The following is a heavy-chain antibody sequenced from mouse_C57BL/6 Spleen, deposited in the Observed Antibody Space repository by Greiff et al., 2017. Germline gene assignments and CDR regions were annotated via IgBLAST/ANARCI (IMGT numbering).Heavy chain of an antibody. Sequence: VQLQQSGAELVRPGASVKLSCTASGFNIKDDYMHWVKQRPEQGLEWIGWIDPENGATEYASKFQGKATITADTSSNTAYLQLSSLTSEDTAVYYCTTRRWFAYWGQGTLVTVSA. V-gene: IGHV14-4*01. CDR1: GFNIKDDY. CDR3: TTRRWFAY. J-gene: IGHJ3*01. CDR2: IDPENGAT.